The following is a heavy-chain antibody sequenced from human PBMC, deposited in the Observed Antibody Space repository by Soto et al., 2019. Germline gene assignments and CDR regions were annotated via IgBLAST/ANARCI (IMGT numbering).Heavy chain of an antibody. V-gene: IGHV4-59*01. CDR3: ARMMGLGEISPYLDY. D-gene: IGHD3-16*01. CDR2: IYYSGRT. J-gene: IGHJ4*02. CDR1: GGSISDYQ. Sequence: QVQLQESGPGLVKPSETLSLTCSISGGSISDYQWNWIRQPPGKGLEWSGYIYYSGRTNYNPSLKSRLTISLDTSTRQFSLRLRSVTAADTAVYYCARMMGLGEISPYLDYWGQGALVTVSS.